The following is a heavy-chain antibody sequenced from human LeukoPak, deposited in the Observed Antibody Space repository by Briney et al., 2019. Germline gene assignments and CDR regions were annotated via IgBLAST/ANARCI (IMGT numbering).Heavy chain of an antibody. J-gene: IGHJ4*02. CDR3: ARDRATWAYDKVHGY. CDR2: ISADNGNT. V-gene: IGHV1-18*01. D-gene: IGHD5-24*01. CDR1: GSTFINYG. Sequence: GASVKVSCKASGSTFINYGIRWVRQAPGQGLEWMGWISADNGNTNYAHKLQDRVTMNTDKSTSTAYIELRSLRSDDTAVHYCARDRATWAYDKVHGYWGQGSLVTVSS.